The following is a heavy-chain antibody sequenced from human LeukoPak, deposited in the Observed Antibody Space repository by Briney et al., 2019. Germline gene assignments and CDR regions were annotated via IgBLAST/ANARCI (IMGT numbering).Heavy chain of an antibody. CDR3: ARDWSGYCSGGSCPYYFDF. Sequence: GSSVQVSCKASGYTFTSYGISWVRQAPGQGRAGMEWISIYNGNRNYPQKFQGRITLTTDTSTSTAYMELRSLTSDDTAVYYCARDWSGYCSGGSCPYYFDFWGQGTLVTVSS. J-gene: IGHJ4*02. V-gene: IGHV1-18*04. CDR1: GYTFTSYG. CDR2: ISIYNGNR. D-gene: IGHD2-15*01.